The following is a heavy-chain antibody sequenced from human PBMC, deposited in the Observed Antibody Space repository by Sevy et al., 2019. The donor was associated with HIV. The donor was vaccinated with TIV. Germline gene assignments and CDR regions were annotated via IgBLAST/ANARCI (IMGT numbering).Heavy chain of an antibody. CDR1: GFTFNFYG. D-gene: IGHD3-22*01. J-gene: IGHJ6*02. CDR3: VKAPNDYDNSGWAGLEV. V-gene: IGHV3-30*18. CDR2: ISYDGNLK. Sequence: GGSLRLSCAASGFTFNFYGMHWVRQAQGKGLEWVALISYDGNLKYYADSAKGRFTISRDNSKNTLYLQMNSLRPEDTAVYYCVKAPNDYDNSGWAGLEVWGQGTTVTVSS.